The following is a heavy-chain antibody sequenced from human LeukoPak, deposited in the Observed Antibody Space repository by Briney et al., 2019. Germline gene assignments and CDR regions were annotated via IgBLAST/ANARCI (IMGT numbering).Heavy chain of an antibody. D-gene: IGHD4-11*01. CDR3: ARHNYDAISALKY. CDR1: GGSFSGYY. Sequence: ETLSLTCAVYGGSFSGYYWGWIRQPPGKGLEWIGTIYYTGSAYYNPSLKSRLTISVDTSKNQFSLKLSSVTAADTALYYCARHNYDAISALKYWGQGTLVTVSS. CDR2: IYYTGSA. J-gene: IGHJ4*02. V-gene: IGHV4-39*01.